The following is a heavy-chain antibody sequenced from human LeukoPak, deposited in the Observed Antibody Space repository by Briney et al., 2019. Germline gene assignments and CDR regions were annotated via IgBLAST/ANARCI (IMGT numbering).Heavy chain of an antibody. CDR1: GFTFGDYA. Sequence: GGSLRLSCTASGFTFGDYAMSWFRQAPGQGLEWVGFIRSKAYGGTTEYAASVKGRFTISRDDSKSIAYLQMNSLKTEDTAVYYCTRVGGSNYVAYYFDYWGQGTLVTVSS. J-gene: IGHJ4*02. CDR3: TRVGGSNYVAYYFDY. V-gene: IGHV3-49*03. D-gene: IGHD4-11*01. CDR2: IRSKAYGGTT.